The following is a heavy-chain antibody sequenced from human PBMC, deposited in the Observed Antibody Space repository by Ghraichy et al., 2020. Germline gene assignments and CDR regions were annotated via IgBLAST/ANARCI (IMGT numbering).Heavy chain of an antibody. D-gene: IGHD6-13*01. CDR2: IYYSGST. V-gene: IGHV4-59*08. Sequence: TLSLTCTVSGGSFSSYYWSWIRQPPGKGLEWIGYIYYSGSTNYNPSLKSRVTISVDTSKNQFSLKLSSVTAADTAVYYCARRTRGQQLVMGYYYYYMDVWGKGTTVTVS. J-gene: IGHJ6*03. CDR3: ARRTRGQQLVMGYYYYYMDV. CDR1: GGSFSSYY.